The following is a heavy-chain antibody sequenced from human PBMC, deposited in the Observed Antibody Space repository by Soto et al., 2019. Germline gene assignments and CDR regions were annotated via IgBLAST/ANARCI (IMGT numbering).Heavy chain of an antibody. V-gene: IGHV5-51*01. CDR1: GYSFTSYR. CDR2: IYPGDSDT. CDR3: ARQGRYCSGGSCYSRDYYYGMDV. J-gene: IGHJ6*02. Sequence: GESLKISCKGSGYSFTSYRIGWMRQMPGKGLEWMGIIYPGDSDTRYSPSFQGQVTISADKSISTAYLQWSSLKASDTAMYYCARQGRYCSGGSCYSRDYYYGMDVWGQGTTVTVSS. D-gene: IGHD2-15*01.